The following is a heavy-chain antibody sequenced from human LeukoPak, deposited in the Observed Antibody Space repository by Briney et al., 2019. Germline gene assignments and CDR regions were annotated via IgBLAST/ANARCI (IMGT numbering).Heavy chain of an antibody. J-gene: IGHJ4*02. CDR2: IYYSGST. CDR1: GGSISSSSYY. V-gene: IGHV4-39*01. D-gene: IGHD3-22*01. CDR3: ARKGNSGYYPFDY. Sequence: SETLSLTCTVSGGSISSSSYYWGWIRQPPGKGLEGIGRIYYSGSTYYKPSLKSPVSISVDRSKKQFYLKLSFVTAADTAVYYCARKGNSGYYPFDYWGQGTLVTVSS.